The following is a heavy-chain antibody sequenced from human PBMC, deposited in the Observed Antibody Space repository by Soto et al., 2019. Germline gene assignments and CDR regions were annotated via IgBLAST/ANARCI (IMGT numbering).Heavy chain of an antibody. CDR1: GYRFTDYW. D-gene: IGHD3-10*01. J-gene: IGHJ6*02. CDR2: IYPGDSDT. CDR3: ARRPYGAGTSDYYYYYGMDV. Sequence: GESLKISCQGSGYRFTDYWIGWVRQMPGKGLEWMGSIYPGDSDTRYSPSFEGQVTISADKSITTAYLQWSSLKASDTAMYYYARRPYGAGTSDYYYYYGMDVWGQGTTVTVSS. V-gene: IGHV5-51*01.